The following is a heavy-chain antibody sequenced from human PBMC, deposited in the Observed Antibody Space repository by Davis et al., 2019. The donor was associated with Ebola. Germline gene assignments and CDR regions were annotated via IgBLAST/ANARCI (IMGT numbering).Heavy chain of an antibody. D-gene: IGHD1/OR15-1a*01. J-gene: IGHJ4*02. V-gene: IGHV3-21*04. Sequence: GESLKISCAASGFTFSTYSMSWVRQAPGKALEWVSSISSDSDYIYYADSAKGRFTISRDNAKNSLFLQMNSLRTEDTAVYYCVTENWYRFESWGQGTLVTVSS. CDR3: VTENWYRFES. CDR1: GFTFSTYS. CDR2: ISSDSDYI.